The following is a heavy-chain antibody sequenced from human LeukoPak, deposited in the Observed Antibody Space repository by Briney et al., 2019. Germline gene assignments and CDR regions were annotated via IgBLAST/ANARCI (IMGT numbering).Heavy chain of an antibody. CDR2: INHSGST. V-gene: IGHV4-34*01. CDR3: ARGIGGIAAAGTDY. J-gene: IGHJ4*02. Sequence: SETLSLTCAVYGGSFSGYYWSWIRQPPGKGLEWIGEINHSGSTNYNPSLKSRVTISVDTSKSQFSLKLSSVTAADTAVYYCARGIGGIAAAGTDYWGQGTLVTVSS. D-gene: IGHD6-13*01. CDR1: GGSFSGYY.